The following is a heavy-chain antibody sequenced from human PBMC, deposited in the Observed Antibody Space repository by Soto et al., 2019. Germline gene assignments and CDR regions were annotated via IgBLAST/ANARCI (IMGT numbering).Heavy chain of an antibody. CDR1: GFTFSSYW. V-gene: IGHV3-74*01. Sequence: EVQLVESGGGLVQPGGSLRLSCAASGFTFSSYWMHWVRQAPGKGLVWVSRINSDGSSTSYADSVKGRFTISRDNAKNTLYLQMNSLRAEDTAVYYCARVDSSGWSLEPNLHSLFDYGGQGTLVTVSS. D-gene: IGHD6-19*01. CDR3: ARVDSSGWSLEPNLHSLFDY. J-gene: IGHJ4*02. CDR2: INSDGSST.